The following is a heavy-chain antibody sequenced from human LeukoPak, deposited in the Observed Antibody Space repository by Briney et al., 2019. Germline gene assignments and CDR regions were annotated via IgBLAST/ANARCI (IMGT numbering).Heavy chain of an antibody. Sequence: PGGSLRLSCAASGFTFSNAWMSWVRQAPGKGLEWVGRIISKTDGGTTDYAAHVKGRFTISRDDPKNTLYLQMNSLKTEDTAVYYCTTDFLRYSGYSYGPFDYWGQGTLVTVSS. D-gene: IGHD5-18*01. CDR2: IISKTDGGTT. V-gene: IGHV3-15*01. CDR3: TTDFLRYSGYSYGPFDY. CDR1: GFTFSNAW. J-gene: IGHJ4*02.